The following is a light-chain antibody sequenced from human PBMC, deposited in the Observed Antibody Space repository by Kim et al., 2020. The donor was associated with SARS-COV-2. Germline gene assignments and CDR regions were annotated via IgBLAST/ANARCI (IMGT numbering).Light chain of an antibody. CDR3: QVWDSSSGVV. CDR1: NIGSKS. V-gene: IGLV3-21*04. Sequence: VAPGKTARITCGGNNIGSKSVHWYQQKPGQAPGLVIYYDSDRPSGIPERFSGSNSGNTATLTISRVEAGDEADYYCQVWDSSSGVVFGGGTQLTVL. CDR2: YDS. J-gene: IGLJ2*01.